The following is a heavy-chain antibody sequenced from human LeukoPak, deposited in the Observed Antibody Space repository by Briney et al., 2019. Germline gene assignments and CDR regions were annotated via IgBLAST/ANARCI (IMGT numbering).Heavy chain of an antibody. CDR3: ARGVTTIYYYYGMDV. CDR2: IYSGGST. CDR1: GFTVSSNY. V-gene: IGHV3-66*01. D-gene: IGHD4-11*01. Sequence: GGSLRLSCAASGFTVSSNYMSWVRQAPGKGLEWVSVIYSGGSTYYADSVKGRFTISRDNSKNTLYLQMNSLRAEDTAVYYCARGVTTIYYYYGMDVWGQGTMVTVSS. J-gene: IGHJ6*02.